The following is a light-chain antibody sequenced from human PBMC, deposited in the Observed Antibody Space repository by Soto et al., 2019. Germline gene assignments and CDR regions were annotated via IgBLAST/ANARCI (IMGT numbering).Light chain of an antibody. J-gene: IGKJ1*01. Sequence: EIVLTQSPDTLSLSPGERATLSCRASQSVSSSYLAWYQQKPGQAPRLLIYGASSRATGIPDRFSGSGSGTDFTLTISRLEPGDFAVYYCQQYGSSPPTWTFGQGTKVGIK. CDR3: QQYGSSPPTWT. V-gene: IGKV3-20*01. CDR1: QSVSSSY. CDR2: GAS.